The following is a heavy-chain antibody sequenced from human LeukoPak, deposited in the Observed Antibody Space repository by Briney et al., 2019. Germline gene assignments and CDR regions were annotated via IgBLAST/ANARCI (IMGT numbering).Heavy chain of an antibody. Sequence: SETLSLTCAVYGGSFSGYYWSWIRQPPGKGLEWIGEINHSGSTNYNPSLKSRVTISVDTSKNQFSLKLSSVTAADTAVYYCARLIRGWYRKYYYYYYMDVWGKGTTVTVSS. D-gene: IGHD6-19*01. CDR1: GGSFSGYY. V-gene: IGHV4-34*01. J-gene: IGHJ6*03. CDR2: INHSGST. CDR3: ARLIRGWYRKYYYYYYMDV.